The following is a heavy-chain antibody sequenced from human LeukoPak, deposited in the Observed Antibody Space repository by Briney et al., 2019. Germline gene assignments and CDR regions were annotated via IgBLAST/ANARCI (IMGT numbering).Heavy chain of an antibody. CDR3: TRERWLDY. V-gene: IGHV3-74*01. CDR1: GFTFSTYW. D-gene: IGHD5-24*01. Sequence: AGGSLRLSCAASGFTFSTYWMNWVRQAPGKGPVWVSRINSDGSSTSCADSVKGRFTISRDNAKNTLYLQMNSLRAEDTAVYYCTRERWLDYWGQGTLVTVSS. J-gene: IGHJ4*02. CDR2: INSDGSST.